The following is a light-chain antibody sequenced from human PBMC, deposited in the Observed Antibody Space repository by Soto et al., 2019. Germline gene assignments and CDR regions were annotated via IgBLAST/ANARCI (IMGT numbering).Light chain of an antibody. V-gene: IGLV1-47*01. CDR2: RSD. CDR3: AAYTGNWNGPV. Sequence: QSALTQPPSVSGTPGQRVSISCSGDSSTFANNYVHWYQQVPGAAPKLRIYRSDQRPSGVPERFSGSKSGTSASLTISGLRPEDEAQYYCAAYTGNWNGPVFGGGTKLTVL. CDR1: SSTFANNY. J-gene: IGLJ2*01.